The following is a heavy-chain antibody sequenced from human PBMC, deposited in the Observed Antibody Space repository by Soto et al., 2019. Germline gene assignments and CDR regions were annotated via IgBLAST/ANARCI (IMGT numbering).Heavy chain of an antibody. CDR1: GYTFTNYD. D-gene: IGHD3-16*01. CDR2: LNPGSVDT. J-gene: IGHJ5*02. Sequence: QVQLVQSGAEIRKPGASVRVSCKASGYTFTNYDVNWVRQVPGQGLEWMGWLNPGSVDTGYAQKFQGRVTMTRNTSIGTAYMELSSLRSGDTAIYYCARMASFGTLNWFDPLGQGTLVTVAS. CDR3: ARMASFGTLNWFDP. V-gene: IGHV1-8*01.